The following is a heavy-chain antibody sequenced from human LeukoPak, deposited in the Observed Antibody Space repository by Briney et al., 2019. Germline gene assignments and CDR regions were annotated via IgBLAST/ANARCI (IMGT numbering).Heavy chain of an antibody. D-gene: IGHD6-13*01. CDR2: IAPGGDGT. CDR1: GFTFSNYA. J-gene: IGHJ4*02. V-gene: IGHV3-23*01. Sequence: GGSLRLSCAASGFTFSNYAMSWVRQAPGKGLEWVSAIAPGGDGTYYADSVKGRFTISRDNSRNTLYLQMDSLRAEDTAFYYCGKDPSIAAGGFPYDYWGQGTLVTVSS. CDR3: GKDPSIAAGGFPYDY.